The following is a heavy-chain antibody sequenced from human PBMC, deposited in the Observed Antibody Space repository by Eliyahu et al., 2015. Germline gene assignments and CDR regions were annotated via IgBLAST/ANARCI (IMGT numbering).Heavy chain of an antibody. CDR3: ARDYGPYYYGSGNY. Sequence: QVQLVQSGAEVKKPGASVKVXCKASGYTXTSYGXSWVRQAPGQGLEWMGWISAYNGNTNYAQKLQGRVTMTTDTSTSTAYMELRSLRSDDTAVYYCARDYGPYYYGSGNYWGQGTLVTVSS. V-gene: IGHV1-18*01. D-gene: IGHD3-10*01. J-gene: IGHJ4*02. CDR2: ISAYNGNT. CDR1: GYTXTSYG.